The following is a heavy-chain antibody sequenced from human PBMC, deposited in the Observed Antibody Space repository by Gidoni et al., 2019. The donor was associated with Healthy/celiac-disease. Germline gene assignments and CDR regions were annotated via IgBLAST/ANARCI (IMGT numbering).Heavy chain of an antibody. V-gene: IGHV3-33*01. D-gene: IGHD2-21*02. J-gene: IGHJ4*02. CDR1: GFPFSSYG. CDR2: IWYDGSNK. CDR3: ARDRVVTYRPYFDY. Sequence: QVQLVESGGGVVKPGRSLRLSCAASGFPFSSYGMHWVRQAPGKGLEWVAVIWYDGSNKYYADSVKGRFTISRDNSKNTLYLQMNSLRAEDTAVYYCARDRVVTYRPYFDYWGQGTLVTVSS.